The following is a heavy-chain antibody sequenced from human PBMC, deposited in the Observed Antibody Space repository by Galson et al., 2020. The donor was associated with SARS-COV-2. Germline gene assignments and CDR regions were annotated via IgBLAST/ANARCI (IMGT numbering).Heavy chain of an antibody. Sequence: GGSLRLSCAVSGFLVSSNYMSWVRQAPGKGLEGVSLIYSGGNTYYADSLKGRFTISRDNSKNTLYLQINSLTAEDTAVYYCARGSESRYFDRWGRGTLVTVSS. CDR2: IYSGGNT. CDR1: GFLVSSNY. J-gene: IGHJ2*01. CDR3: ARGSESRYFDR. V-gene: IGHV3-66*01.